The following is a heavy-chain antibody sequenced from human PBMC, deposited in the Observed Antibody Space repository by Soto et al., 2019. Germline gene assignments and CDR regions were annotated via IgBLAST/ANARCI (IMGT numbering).Heavy chain of an antibody. CDR1: GFSLITSGVG. Sequence: SGPTLVNPTQTLTMTCTVSGFSLITSGVGVGCIRQPPGKALEWLALIYWDDDKRYSPSLKSRLTITKDTSKNQVVLTMTNMDPVDTATYYCAHVYQQLVGYNWFDPWGQGTLVTVSS. CDR3: AHVYQQLVGYNWFDP. D-gene: IGHD6-13*01. J-gene: IGHJ5*02. CDR2: IYWDDDK. V-gene: IGHV2-5*02.